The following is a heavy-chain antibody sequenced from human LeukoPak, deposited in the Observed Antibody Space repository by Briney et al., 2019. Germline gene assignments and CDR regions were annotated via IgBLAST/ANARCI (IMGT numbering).Heavy chain of an antibody. CDR1: GFIFDDYG. V-gene: IGHV3-9*01. CDR3: ARGDILTTRQLDS. CDR2: ITRNNAVI. Sequence: GGSLRLSCTASGFIFDDYGMHWVRRTPGKGLQWVSGITRNNAVIGYVDSVKGRFTISRDSAKNSLYLQMDSLSPDDTAFYYCARGDILTTRQLDSWGLGTLVTVSS. J-gene: IGHJ4*02. D-gene: IGHD3-9*01.